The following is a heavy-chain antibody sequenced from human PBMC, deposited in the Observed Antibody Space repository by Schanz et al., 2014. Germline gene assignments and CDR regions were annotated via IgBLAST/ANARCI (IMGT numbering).Heavy chain of an antibody. J-gene: IGHJ4*02. CDR2: ISANSGGT. V-gene: IGHV1-2*02. D-gene: IGHD6-13*01. CDR3: ARDGIGADKR. CDR1: GYTFTDYY. Sequence: QVQLVQSGAEVKKPGASVKVSCKASGYTFTDYYIHWVRQAPGQGLEWMGWISANSGGTNYAQKFQGRVTMTSDTSITTVYMEVNSLTSDDTAVFYCARDGIGADKRWGQGTLVTVSS.